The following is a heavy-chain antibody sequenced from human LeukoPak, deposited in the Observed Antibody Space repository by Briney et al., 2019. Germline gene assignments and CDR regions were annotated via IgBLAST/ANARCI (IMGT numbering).Heavy chain of an antibody. Sequence: GGSLRLSCAASGFIFSKYAMSWVRQAPGKGLEGVSTINDRGTGTYYADSVKGRFTIYKDNSKNTLSLQMNSLRAEDTAVYYCARSPAVAGSDFDYWGQGTLVTDSS. D-gene: IGHD6-19*01. CDR1: GFIFSKYA. CDR2: INDRGTGT. V-gene: IGHV3-23*01. J-gene: IGHJ4*02. CDR3: ARSPAVAGSDFDY.